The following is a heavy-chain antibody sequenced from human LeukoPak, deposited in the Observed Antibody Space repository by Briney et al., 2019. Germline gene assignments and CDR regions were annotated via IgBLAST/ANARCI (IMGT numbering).Heavy chain of an antibody. CDR1: GYTFTSYA. J-gene: IGHJ3*02. Sequence: GASVKVSCKASGYTFTSYAMHWVRQAPGQRLEWMGWINAGNGNTKYSQKFQGRVTMTEDTSTDTAYMELSSLRSEDTAVYYCAKKGTHCSGGSCYWDDAFDIWGQGTMVTVSS. D-gene: IGHD2-15*01. CDR3: AKKGTHCSGGSCYWDDAFDI. CDR2: INAGNGNT. V-gene: IGHV1-3*01.